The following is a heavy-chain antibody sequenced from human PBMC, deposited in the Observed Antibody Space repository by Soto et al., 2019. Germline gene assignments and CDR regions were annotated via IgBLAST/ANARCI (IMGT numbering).Heavy chain of an antibody. CDR2: IWYDGSNK. D-gene: IGHD6-19*01. CDR1: GFTFSSYG. V-gene: IGHV3-33*01. CDR3: ARDRVAVACIIWYYGMDV. Sequence: PGGSLRLSCAASGFTFSSYGMHWVRQAPGKGLKWVAVIWYDGSNKYYADSVKGRFTISRDNSKNTLYLQMNSLRAEDTAVYYCARDRVAVACIIWYYGMDVWGQGTTVTVSS. J-gene: IGHJ6*02.